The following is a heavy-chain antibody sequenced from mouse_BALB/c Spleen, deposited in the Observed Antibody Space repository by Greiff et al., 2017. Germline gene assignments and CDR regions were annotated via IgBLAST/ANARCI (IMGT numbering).Heavy chain of an antibody. CDR3: ARWYYFDY. V-gene: IGHV14-3*02. CDR2: IDPANGNT. J-gene: IGHJ2*01. Sequence: EVKLVESGAELVKPGASVKLSCTASGFNIKDTYMHWVKQRPEQGLEWIGRIDPANGNTKYDPKFQGKATITADTSSNTAYLQLSSLTSEDTAVYYCARWYYFDYWGQGTTLTVSS. CDR1: GFNIKDTY.